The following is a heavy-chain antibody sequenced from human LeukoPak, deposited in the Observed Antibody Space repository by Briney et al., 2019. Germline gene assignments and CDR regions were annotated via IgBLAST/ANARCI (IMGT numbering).Heavy chain of an antibody. J-gene: IGHJ4*02. CDR1: GFTFSSYS. CDR2: IRYDGSNK. V-gene: IGHV3-30*02. Sequence: PGVSLRLSCAASGFTFSSYSMNWVRQAPGKGLEGVAFIRYDGSNKYYADSVKGRFTISRDNSKNTLYLQMNSLRAEDTAVYYCAKVGTVMVNQFDYWGQGTLVTVSS. CDR3: AKVGTVMVNQFDY. D-gene: IGHD5-18*01.